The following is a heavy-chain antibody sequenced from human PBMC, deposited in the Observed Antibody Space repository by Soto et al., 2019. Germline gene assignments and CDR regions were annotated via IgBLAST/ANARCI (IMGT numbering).Heavy chain of an antibody. CDR3: ARDGRFGSSEDPIYWFDP. CDR1: GVTFSSYA. Sequence: SVKVSCKASGVTFSSYAISWVRQAPGQGLEWMGGIIPIFGTANYAQRFQGRVTITADKSTSTAYMELSSLRSEDTAVYYCARDGRFGSSEDPIYWFDPWGQGTLVTVSS. CDR2: IIPIFGTA. D-gene: IGHD6-13*01. J-gene: IGHJ5*02. V-gene: IGHV1-69*06.